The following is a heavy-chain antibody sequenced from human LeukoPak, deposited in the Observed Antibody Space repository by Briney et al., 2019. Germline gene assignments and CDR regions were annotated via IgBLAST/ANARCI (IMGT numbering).Heavy chain of an antibody. CDR3: ASGTAAGTVGYYYYYGMDV. J-gene: IGHJ6*02. D-gene: IGHD6-13*01. V-gene: IGHV1-18*01. CDR2: ISAYNGNT. CDR1: GYTFTSYG. Sequence: GASVKVSCKASGYTFTSYGISWVRQAPGQGLEWMGWISAYNGNTNYAQKLQGRVTMTTDTSTSTAYMELRSLRSDDTAVYYCASGTAAGTVGYYYYYGMDVWGQGTTVTVSS.